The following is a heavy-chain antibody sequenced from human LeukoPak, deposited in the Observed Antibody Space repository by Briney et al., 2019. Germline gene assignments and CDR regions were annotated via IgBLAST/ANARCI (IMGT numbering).Heavy chain of an antibody. Sequence: GGSLRLSCAASGFTVSSNYMNWVRQAPGKGLEWVSVIYSGGSTYYADSVKGRFIISRDNSKNTLYLQMNSLRAEDTAVYYCARRFGPNAFDIWGQGTMVTVFS. D-gene: IGHD3-3*01. CDR3: ARRFGPNAFDI. J-gene: IGHJ3*02. CDR2: IYSGGST. CDR1: GFTVSSNY. V-gene: IGHV3-66*04.